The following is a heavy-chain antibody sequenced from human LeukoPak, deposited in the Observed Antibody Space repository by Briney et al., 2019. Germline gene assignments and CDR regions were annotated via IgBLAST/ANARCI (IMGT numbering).Heavy chain of an antibody. D-gene: IGHD5-18*01. V-gene: IGHV4-31*03. CDR1: GGSISSGGYY. Sequence: SQTLSLTCTVSGGSISSGGYYWSWIRQHPGKGLEWIGSIYYSGSTNYNPSLQGRVTISLDTSRNQFSLKLSSVTAADTAVYYCARVRYSYGYELGYWGQGTLVTVSS. CDR3: ARVRYSYGYELGY. CDR2: IYYSGST. J-gene: IGHJ4*02.